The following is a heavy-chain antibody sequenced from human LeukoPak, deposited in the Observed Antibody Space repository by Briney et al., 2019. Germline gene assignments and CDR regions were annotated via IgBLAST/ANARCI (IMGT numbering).Heavy chain of an antibody. CDR1: GFRFTSYW. CDR3: ARCGSSWYFDY. Sequence: GGSLKISCKGSGFRFTSYWIGWVRQMPGKGLEWMGIIYPGDSDTRYSPSFQGQVTISADKSISTAYLQWSSLKASDTAMYYCARCGSSWYFDYWGQGTLVTVSS. J-gene: IGHJ4*02. D-gene: IGHD6-13*01. V-gene: IGHV5-51*01. CDR2: IYPGDSDT.